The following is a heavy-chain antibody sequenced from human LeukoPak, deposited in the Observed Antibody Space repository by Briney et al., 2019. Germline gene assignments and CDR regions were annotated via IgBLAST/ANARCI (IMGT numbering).Heavy chain of an antibody. Sequence: PGGSLGLSCAASGFTFSTYSMNWVRQAPGKGLDWVSYISSSSSTIYYADSVKGRFTISRDSAKNSLYLQMNSLRAEDTAVYYCARGMSSGRYAVDIWGQGTMVTVSS. CDR3: ARGMSSGRYAVDI. V-gene: IGHV3-48*01. CDR1: GFTFSTYS. CDR2: ISSSSSTI. J-gene: IGHJ3*02. D-gene: IGHD6-19*01.